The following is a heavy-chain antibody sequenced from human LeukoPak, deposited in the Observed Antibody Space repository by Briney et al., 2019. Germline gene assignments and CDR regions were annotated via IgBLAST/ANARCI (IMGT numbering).Heavy chain of an antibody. J-gene: IGHJ4*02. Sequence: GASVKVSCKASGYTFTNYYMHWVRQAPGQGLEWMGIINPSGGSTTYTQKFQGRVTITRDTSTSTVYMELSSLRSDDSAVYYCAKDLYDFWSGYHVFDYWGQGTLVTVSS. CDR3: AKDLYDFWSGYHVFDY. CDR2: INPSGGST. V-gene: IGHV1-46*01. CDR1: GYTFTNYY. D-gene: IGHD3-3*01.